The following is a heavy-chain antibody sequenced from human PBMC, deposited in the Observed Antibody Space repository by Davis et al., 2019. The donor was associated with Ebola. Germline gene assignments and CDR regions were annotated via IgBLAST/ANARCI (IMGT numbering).Heavy chain of an antibody. CDR1: GFIFSSYV. V-gene: IGHV4-34*01. J-gene: IGHJ6*02. CDR2: INHSGST. CDR3: ARGLRGGDIVLVPAAQYYYGMDV. Sequence: ESLKISCAASGFIFSSYVMSWIRQPPGKGLEWIGEINHSGSTNYNPSLKSRVTISVDTSKNQFSLKLSSVTAADTAVYYCARGLRGGDIVLVPAAQYYYGMDVWGQGTTVTVSS. D-gene: IGHD2-2*01.